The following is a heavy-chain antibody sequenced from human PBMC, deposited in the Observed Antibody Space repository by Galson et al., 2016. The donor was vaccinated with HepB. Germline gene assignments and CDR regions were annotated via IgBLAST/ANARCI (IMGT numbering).Heavy chain of an antibody. CDR2: IKASDDTT. D-gene: IGHD6-13*01. J-gene: IGHJ6*04. CDR3: AKVHSGYGSSWSYYYYYGLDV. Sequence: SLRLSCAASGFTLSNYDTNWVRQAPGKGLEWVSDIKASDDTTHYADSVKGRFTISRDSYRHTVYLQMNSLRAEDTAVYFCAKVHSGYGSSWSYYYYYGLDVWGKGTTVTVSS. CDR1: GFTLSNYD. V-gene: IGHV3-23*01.